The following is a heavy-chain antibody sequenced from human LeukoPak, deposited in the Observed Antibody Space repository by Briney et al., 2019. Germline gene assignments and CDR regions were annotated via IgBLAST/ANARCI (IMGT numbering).Heavy chain of an antibody. D-gene: IGHD1-1*01. CDR1: GFSFSSYA. V-gene: IGHV3-21*04. CDR2: ISPSSSYI. CDR3: AKELERTLLEY. Sequence: GGSLRLSCAASGFSFSSYAINWVRQAPGKGLEWVSSISPSSSYIHYADSAKGRFTISRDSSKNTLYLQMKSLRAEDTAVYYCAKELERTLLEYWGQGTLVTVSS. J-gene: IGHJ4*02.